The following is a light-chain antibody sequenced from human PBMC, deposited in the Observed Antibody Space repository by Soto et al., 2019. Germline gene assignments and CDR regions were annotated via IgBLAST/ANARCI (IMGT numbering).Light chain of an antibody. CDR2: GAS. Sequence: EIVLTQSPGTLSLSPGERATLSCRASQSVSSSYLAWYQQRPGQAPRLLLYGASSRATGIPDRFSGSGAGTDFTHTISRLEPEDFAVYYCQQYDSSYTFGQGTKLEIK. V-gene: IGKV3-20*01. J-gene: IGKJ2*01. CDR1: QSVSSSY. CDR3: QQYDSSYT.